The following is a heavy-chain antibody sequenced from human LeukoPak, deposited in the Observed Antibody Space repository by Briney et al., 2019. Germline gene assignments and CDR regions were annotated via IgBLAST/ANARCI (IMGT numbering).Heavy chain of an antibody. J-gene: IGHJ6*02. CDR1: GGSFSGYY. V-gene: IGHV4-34*01. D-gene: IGHD2-2*01. Sequence: SETLSLTCAVYGGSFSGYYWSWIRQPPGKGLEWIGEINHSGSTNYNPSLKSRVTISVDTSKNQFSLKLSSVTAADTAVYYCARARIVVVPAATPEYYYGMDVWGQGTTVTVSS. CDR3: ARARIVVVPAATPEYYYGMDV. CDR2: INHSGST.